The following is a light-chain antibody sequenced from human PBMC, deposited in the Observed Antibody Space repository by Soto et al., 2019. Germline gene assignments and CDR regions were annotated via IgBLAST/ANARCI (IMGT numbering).Light chain of an antibody. CDR3: QQYNSYWT. CDR1: QSISSW. J-gene: IGKJ1*01. V-gene: IGKV1-5*03. CDR2: KAS. Sequence: DIQMTQSPSTLSPSLGDRVCITCRASQSISSWLAWYQPKPGKAPKLLIYKASSLESGVPSRFSGSGSGTVFTLSIRSLQPDDFATYYCQQYNSYWTFGQGTKVDIK.